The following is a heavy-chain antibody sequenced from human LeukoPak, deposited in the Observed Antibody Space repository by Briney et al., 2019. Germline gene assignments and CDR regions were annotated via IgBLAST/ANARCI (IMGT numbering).Heavy chain of an antibody. D-gene: IGHD3-10*01. CDR2: ISYDGSNK. CDR3: AKHYYGSGSYYREETDY. V-gene: IGHV3-30*18. Sequence: GGSLRLSCAASGFTFSSYGMRWVRQAPGKGLEWVAVISYDGSNKYYADSVKGRFTISRDNSKNTLYLQMNSLRAEDTAVYYCAKHYYGSGSYYREETDYWGQGTLVTVSS. CDR1: GFTFSSYG. J-gene: IGHJ4*02.